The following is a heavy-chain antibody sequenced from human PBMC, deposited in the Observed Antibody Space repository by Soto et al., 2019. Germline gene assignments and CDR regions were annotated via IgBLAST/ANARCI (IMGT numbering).Heavy chain of an antibody. CDR2: IYYSGST. J-gene: IGHJ4*02. D-gene: IGHD3-10*01. CDR1: GGSISSGGYY. CDR3: ARGPGTMAKIDY. Sequence: QVQLQESGAGLVKPSQTLSLTGTVSGGSISSGGYYWSWLRQHPGKGLEWIGYIYYSGSTYYNPSLKSRVTISVDTSKNQFSLKLSSVTAADTAVYYCARGPGTMAKIDYWGQGTLVTVSS. V-gene: IGHV4-31*03.